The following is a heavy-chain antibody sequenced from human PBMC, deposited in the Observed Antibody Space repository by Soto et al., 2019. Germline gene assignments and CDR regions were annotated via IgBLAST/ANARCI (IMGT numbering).Heavy chain of an antibody. CDR2: IYYSGST. Sequence: PSETLSLTCTVSGGSISSCGYYWSWIRQHPGKGLEWIGYIYYSGSTYYNPSLKSRVTISVDTSKNQFSLKLSSVTAADTAVYYCARGSDYDYIWGSYLDTTYYFDYWGQGTLVTVSS. V-gene: IGHV4-31*03. D-gene: IGHD3-16*02. CDR3: ARGSDYDYIWGSYLDTTYYFDY. CDR1: GGSISSCGYY. J-gene: IGHJ4*02.